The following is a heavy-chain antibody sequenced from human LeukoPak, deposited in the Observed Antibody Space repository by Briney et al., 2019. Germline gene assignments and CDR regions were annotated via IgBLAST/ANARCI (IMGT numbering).Heavy chain of an antibody. V-gene: IGHV4-34*01. J-gene: IGHJ4*02. CDR1: GGSFSGYY. D-gene: IGHD3-10*01. Sequence: SETLSLTCAVYGGSFSGYYWSWIRQPPGKGLEWIGEINHSGSTNYNPSLKSRVTISVDTSKNQFSLKLRSVTAADTAVYYCARSVRRGSGSYYKDWGQGTLVTVSS. CDR3: ARSVRRGSGSYYKD. CDR2: INHSGST.